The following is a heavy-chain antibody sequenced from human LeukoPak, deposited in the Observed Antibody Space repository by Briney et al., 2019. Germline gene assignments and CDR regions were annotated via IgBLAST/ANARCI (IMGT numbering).Heavy chain of an antibody. CDR2: INHSGST. V-gene: IGHV4-34*01. CDR1: GGSFSGYY. CDR3: ARQDSRDAFDI. J-gene: IGHJ3*02. D-gene: IGHD6-13*01. Sequence: SETLSLTCAVYGGSFSGYYWSWIRQPPGKGLEWIGEINHSGSTNYNPSLKSRVTISVDTSKNQFSLKLSSVTAADTAVYYCARQDSRDAFDIWGQGTMVTVSS.